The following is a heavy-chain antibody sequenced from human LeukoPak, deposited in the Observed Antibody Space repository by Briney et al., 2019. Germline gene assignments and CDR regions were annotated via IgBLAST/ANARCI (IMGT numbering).Heavy chain of an antibody. V-gene: IGHV3-30*04. CDR2: ISYDGSNK. CDR3: ARDLSGIAGYTYGRGIDY. D-gene: IGHD5-18*01. Sequence: GGSLRLSCAASGFTFSSYAMHWVRQAPGKGLEWVAVISYDGSNKYYADSVKGRFTISRDNAKNTLYLQMNSLRAEDTAVYYCARDLSGIAGYTYGRGIDYWGQGTLVTVSS. J-gene: IGHJ4*02. CDR1: GFTFSSYA.